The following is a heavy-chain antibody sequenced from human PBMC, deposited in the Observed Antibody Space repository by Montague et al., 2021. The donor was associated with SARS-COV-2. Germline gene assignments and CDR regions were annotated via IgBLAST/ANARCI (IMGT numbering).Heavy chain of an antibody. Sequence: TLSLTCSVSSGSINSDGFHWSWIRPPPGKGLDWIGYIYYSGSTYYTPSLERRLTISVDTYKNQFSLNLSSVTAADTAVYYCARSVRGYCNDDSCLARYYYGLDVWGQGSTVTVSS. CDR1: SGSINSDGFH. CDR2: IYYSGST. V-gene: IGHV4-31*03. J-gene: IGHJ6*02. D-gene: IGHD2-15*01. CDR3: ARSVRGYCNDDSCLARYYYGLDV.